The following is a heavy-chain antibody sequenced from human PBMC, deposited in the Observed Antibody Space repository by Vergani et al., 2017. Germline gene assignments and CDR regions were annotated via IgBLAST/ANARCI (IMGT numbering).Heavy chain of an antibody. J-gene: IGHJ4*02. D-gene: IGHD3-9*01. CDR2: IYPGDSDT. CDR3: AGLAVLTGYWGCDDY. CDR1: VYSFTSYW. Sequence: EVQLVQSGAEVKKPGASLKISCKGSVYSFTSYWIGWVRQMPGKGLEWMGIIYPGDSDTRYSPSFQGQVTISADKSISPAYLQWSSLKASDTAMYYCAGLAVLTGYWGCDDYGGQGTLVTVSS. V-gene: IGHV5-51*03.